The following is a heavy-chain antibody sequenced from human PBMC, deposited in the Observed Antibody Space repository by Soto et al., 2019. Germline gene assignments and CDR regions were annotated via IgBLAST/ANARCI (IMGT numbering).Heavy chain of an antibody. CDR1: GYTFTSYG. CDR2: ISAYNGNT. V-gene: IGHV1-18*01. Sequence: ASVKVACKASGYTFTSYGISWVRQAPGQGLEWMGWISAYNGNTNYAQKLQGRVTMTTDTSTSTAYMELRSLRSDDTAVYYCARDLVVAATASTDYWGQGTLVPVSS. J-gene: IGHJ4*02. D-gene: IGHD2-15*01. CDR3: ARDLVVAATASTDY.